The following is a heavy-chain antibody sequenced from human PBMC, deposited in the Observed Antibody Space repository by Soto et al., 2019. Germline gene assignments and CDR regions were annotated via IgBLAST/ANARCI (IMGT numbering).Heavy chain of an antibody. V-gene: IGHV3-30*18. J-gene: IGHJ3*01. CDR2: ILYDGRKQ. Sequence: QVQLVESGGGVVQPGTSLRLSCVVSGFTFSKYGIHWLRQSPGKGLEWVAVILYDGRKQYYADSVKGRFTISRDNSKTPVYLQMNSLRANDTAVYYCAKLSLAYCGGDCYSPSTYETFDVWGQGTMVTVSS. D-gene: IGHD2-21*02. CDR3: AKLSLAYCGGDCYSPSTYETFDV. CDR1: GFTFSKYG.